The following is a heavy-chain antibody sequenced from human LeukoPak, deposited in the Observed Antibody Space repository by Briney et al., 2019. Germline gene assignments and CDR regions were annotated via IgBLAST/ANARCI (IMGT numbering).Heavy chain of an antibody. CDR3: ARDGDGSKYYYYYHGMDV. D-gene: IGHD5-24*01. Sequence: SETLSLTCTVSGGSISSSSYYWGWIRQPPGKGLEWIGSIYYSGSTYYNPSLKSRVTISVDTSKNQFSLKLSSVTAADTAVYYCARDGDGSKYYYYYHGMDVWGQGTTVTVSS. CDR1: GGSISSSSYY. V-gene: IGHV4-39*02. J-gene: IGHJ6*02. CDR2: IYYSGST.